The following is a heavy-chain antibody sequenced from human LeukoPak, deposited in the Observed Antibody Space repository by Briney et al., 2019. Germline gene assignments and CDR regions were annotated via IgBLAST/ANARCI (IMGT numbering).Heavy chain of an antibody. D-gene: IGHD6-19*01. J-gene: IGHJ3*02. Sequence: GASVKVSCKASGYTFTSYDINWVRQATGQGLEWMGWMNPNSGNTGYAQKFQGRVTMTRNTSISTAYMELSSLRSEDTAVYYCARLHSSGWYGGDAFDIWGQGTMVTASS. V-gene: IGHV1-8*01. CDR1: GYTFTSYD. CDR2: MNPNSGNT. CDR3: ARLHSSGWYGGDAFDI.